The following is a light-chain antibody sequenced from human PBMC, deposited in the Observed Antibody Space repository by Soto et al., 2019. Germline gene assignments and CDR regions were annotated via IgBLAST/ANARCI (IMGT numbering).Light chain of an antibody. Sequence: QSALTQPRSVSGCPGQSVTISCTGTSSDVGGYNYVSWYQQHPGKAPKCMIYDVSKRPSGVPDRFSGSKSGNTASLTISGLQAEDEADYYCCSYAGSYTYVFGTGTTVTVL. J-gene: IGLJ1*01. V-gene: IGLV2-11*01. CDR1: SSDVGGYNY. CDR3: CSYAGSYTYV. CDR2: DVS.